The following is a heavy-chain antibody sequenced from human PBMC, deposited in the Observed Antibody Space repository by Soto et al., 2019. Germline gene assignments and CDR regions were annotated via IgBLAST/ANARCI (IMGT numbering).Heavy chain of an antibody. Sequence: QVQLVESGGGVVQPGGSLRLSCTTSGFTFNTYGMHWVRQAPGKGLEWVAIIWYDGSNKYYADSVKGRFTISRDNSKITMYVQRNSLRPEDTALYYCARADCTGACFYSWPFNYGVDVWGQGTTVTVSS. V-gene: IGHV3-33*08. J-gene: IGHJ6*02. CDR1: GFTFNTYG. CDR3: ARADCTGACFYSWPFNYGVDV. CDR2: IWYDGSNK. D-gene: IGHD2-15*01.